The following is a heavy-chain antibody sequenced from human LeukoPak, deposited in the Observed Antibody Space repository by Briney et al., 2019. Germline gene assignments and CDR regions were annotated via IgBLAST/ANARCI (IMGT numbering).Heavy chain of an antibody. D-gene: IGHD1-1*01. CDR3: ARESGIDWKDDHPTAPDY. J-gene: IGHJ4*02. V-gene: IGHV7-4-1*02. Sequence: ASVKVSCKASGYTFTSYGMIWVRQAPGQGPEWMGWINTNSGNPRCAQGFTGRFVFSLDTSVSTAYLQISSLKAEDTAVYYCARESGIDWKDDHPTAPDYWGQGTLVTVSS. CDR2: INTNSGNP. CDR1: GYTFTSYG.